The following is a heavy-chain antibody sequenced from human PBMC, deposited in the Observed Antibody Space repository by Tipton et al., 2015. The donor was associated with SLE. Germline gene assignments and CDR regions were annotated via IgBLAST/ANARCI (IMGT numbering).Heavy chain of an antibody. CDR2: ISWNSGSI. D-gene: IGHD5-24*01. Sequence: SLRLSCAASGFTFGDYAMHWVRQAPGKGLEWVSGISWNSGSIAYADSVKGRFTISRDNAKNSLYLQMNSLRADDTAVYYCARWRWQQSEFDYWGQGTLVTVSS. V-gene: IGHV3-9*01. CDR3: ARWRWQQSEFDY. J-gene: IGHJ4*02. CDR1: GFTFGDYA.